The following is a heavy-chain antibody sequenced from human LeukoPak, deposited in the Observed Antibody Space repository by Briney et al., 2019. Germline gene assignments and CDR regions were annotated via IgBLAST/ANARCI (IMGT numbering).Heavy chain of an antibody. CDR1: GFTFDDCA. V-gene: IGHV3-9*01. Sequence: QXGRSLXXSCAASGFTFDDCAMHWVRHAPGKGLEWVSGISWNSGSIVYADSVKGRFTISRDNYKNTLYLQMNTLREEDTAVYYXXXXXXYXXVXXAXXYXXYWGQGTLVTVSS. J-gene: IGHJ4*02. CDR2: ISWNSGSI. CDR3: XXXXXYXXVXXAXXYXXY. D-gene: IGHD2-15*01.